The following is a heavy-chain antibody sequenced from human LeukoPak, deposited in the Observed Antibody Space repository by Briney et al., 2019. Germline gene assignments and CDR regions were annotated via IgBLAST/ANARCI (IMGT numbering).Heavy chain of an antibody. CDR1: GYTFTSYG. Sequence: ASVKVSCKASGYTFTSYGISWVRQAPGPGLEWMGVISAYNGNTNYAQKLQGRVTMTTDTSTSTAYMELRSLRSDDTAVYYCARGGGGIAAAGNFDLWGRGTLVTVSS. D-gene: IGHD6-13*01. J-gene: IGHJ2*01. CDR3: ARGGGGIAAAGNFDL. V-gene: IGHV1-18*01. CDR2: ISAYNGNT.